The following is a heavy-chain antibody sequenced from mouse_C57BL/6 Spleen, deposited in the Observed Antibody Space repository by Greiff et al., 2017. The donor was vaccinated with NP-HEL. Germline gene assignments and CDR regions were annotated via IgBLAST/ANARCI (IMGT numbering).Heavy chain of an antibody. CDR2: ISYDGSN. D-gene: IGHD1-1*01. CDR3: AREILRSYWYFDV. Sequence: EVQLQQSGPGLVKPSQSLSLTCSVTGYSITSGYYWYWIRQFPGNKLEWIGYISYDGSNNYNPSLKNRISITRDTSKNQFFLKLNSVTTEDTATYYCAREILRSYWYFDVWGTGTTVTVSS. J-gene: IGHJ1*03. V-gene: IGHV3-6*01. CDR1: GYSITSGYY.